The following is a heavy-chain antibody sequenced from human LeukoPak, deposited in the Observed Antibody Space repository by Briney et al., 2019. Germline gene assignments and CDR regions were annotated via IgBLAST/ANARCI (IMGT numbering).Heavy chain of an antibody. Sequence: GGSLRLSCAASGFTFSSHSMNGVRQAPGKGLEWVSSISSSSSYIYYADSVKGRFTISRDNAKNSVYLQMNSMRAEDTAVHSCAGGGAVVATILFDYWGQGTLVTVSS. CDR1: GFTFSSHS. CDR3: AGGGAVVATILFDY. V-gene: IGHV3-21*01. CDR2: ISSSSSYI. D-gene: IGHD5-12*01. J-gene: IGHJ4*02.